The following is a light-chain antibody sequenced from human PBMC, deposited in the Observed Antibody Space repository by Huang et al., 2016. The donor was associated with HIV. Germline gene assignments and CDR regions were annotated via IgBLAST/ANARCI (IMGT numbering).Light chain of an antibody. Sequence: DIVMTQAPLSLSVTPGQPASISCKSSQSLLHSDGRTYLYWYLQRPGQSPQLLIYDVSDRFSGVPDRFSGSGSGTDFTLKISRVEAEDVGVYYCMQSIQLPLTFGGGTKVEI. V-gene: IGKV2D-29*02. CDR1: QSLLHSDGRTY. J-gene: IGKJ4*01. CDR2: DVS. CDR3: MQSIQLPLT.